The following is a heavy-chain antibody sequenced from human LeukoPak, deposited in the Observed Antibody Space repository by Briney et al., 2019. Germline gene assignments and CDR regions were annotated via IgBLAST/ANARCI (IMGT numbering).Heavy chain of an antibody. Sequence: PSETLSLTXTVSGGSISSYYWSWIRQPPGKGLEWIGYIYYSGSTNYNPSLKSRVTISVDTSKNQFSLKLSSVTAADTAVYYCARDGSLYDSSGYFDAFDIWGQGTMVTVSS. V-gene: IGHV4-59*13. CDR3: ARDGSLYDSSGYFDAFDI. D-gene: IGHD3-22*01. CDR1: GGSISSYY. J-gene: IGHJ3*02. CDR2: IYYSGST.